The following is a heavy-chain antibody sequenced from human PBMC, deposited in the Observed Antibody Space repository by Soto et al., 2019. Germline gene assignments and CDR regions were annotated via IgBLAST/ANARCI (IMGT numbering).Heavy chain of an antibody. D-gene: IGHD2-15*01. CDR2: LKTKAKGGAT. J-gene: IGHJ6*02. Sequence: EVQLVESGGALVKPGGPLGLSCAAYDFTITKAWLNWVRQPQGKGLEWVGRLKTKAKGGATDYAAPLKGRFTISRDDSRNTLFLQMNSLKTEDTAVYYCTTGSVEGVWGQGATVTVSS. CDR3: TTGSVEGV. V-gene: IGHV3-15*07. CDR1: DFTITKAW.